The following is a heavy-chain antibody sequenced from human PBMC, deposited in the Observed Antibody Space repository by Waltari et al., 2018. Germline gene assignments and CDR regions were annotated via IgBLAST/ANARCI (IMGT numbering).Heavy chain of an antibody. D-gene: IGHD6-13*01. CDR3: ARDGVPSSSWYPYCYYYYSRDV. J-gene: IGHJ6*04. Sequence: QVQLQESCPGLVKPSETLSLTCTVSGYSISSGYYWGWIRHPPGKGLEWIGSIYHGGSIYHSAETCNTPSLKRRVTRAVDTAKNQFPVQLSTVAAADTAGYYGARDGVPSSSWYPYCYYYYSRDVWGEGTTVTVSS. CDR1: GYSISSGYY. V-gene: IGHV4-38-2*02. CDR2: IYHGGSIYHSAET.